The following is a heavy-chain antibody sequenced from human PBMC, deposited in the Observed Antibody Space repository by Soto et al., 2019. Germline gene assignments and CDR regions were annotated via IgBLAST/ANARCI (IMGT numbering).Heavy chain of an antibody. J-gene: IGHJ4*01. CDR1: GGSISSYY. CDR3: AGEGSRWYHLDY. Sequence: SETLSLTCTVSGGSISSYYWSWIRQPPGKGLEWIGYIYYSGSTSYNPSLKSRVTISVDTSKNQFSLKLSSVTAADTAVYYCAGEGSRWYHLDYCAQGTLVTVSS. D-gene: IGHD6-19*01. CDR2: IYYSGST. V-gene: IGHV4-59*01.